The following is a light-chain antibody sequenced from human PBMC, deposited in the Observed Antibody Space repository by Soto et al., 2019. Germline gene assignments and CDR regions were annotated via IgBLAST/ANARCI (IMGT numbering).Light chain of an antibody. CDR1: SSDDGGYNY. CDR3: RSYTSSSTGV. CDR2: DVS. V-gene: IGLV2-14*01. J-gene: IGLJ2*01. Sequence: QSVLTQPASVSGSPGQSITISCTGTSSDDGGYNYVSWYQQHPGKAPKLMIYDVSNRPSGVSNRFSGSKSGNTASLTISGLQAEDEADYYCRSYTSSSTGVFGGGTKLTVI.